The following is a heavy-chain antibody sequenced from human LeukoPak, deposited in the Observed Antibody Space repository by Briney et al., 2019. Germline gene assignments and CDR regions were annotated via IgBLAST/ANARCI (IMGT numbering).Heavy chain of an antibody. CDR1: EFTFSSYA. CDR2: ISNSGGAT. Sequence: RSGGSLRLSCAASEFTFSSYAMNWVRQAPGKGLEWVAVISNSGGATYYADSVKGRFTISRDNSKNTLYLQMNSLRVEDTALYFCAKGRSQYTRNNPDYWGQGTLVTVSS. J-gene: IGHJ4*02. CDR3: AKGRSQYTRNNPDY. V-gene: IGHV3-23*01. D-gene: IGHD6-6*01.